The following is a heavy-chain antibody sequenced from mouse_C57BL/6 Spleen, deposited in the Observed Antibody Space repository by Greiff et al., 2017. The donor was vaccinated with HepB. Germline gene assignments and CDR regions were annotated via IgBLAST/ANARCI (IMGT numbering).Heavy chain of an antibody. J-gene: IGHJ1*03. Sequence: EVKLVESGGGLVKPGGSLKLSCAASGFTFSSYAMSWVRQTPEKRLEWVATISDGGSYTYYPDNVKGRFTISRDNAKNNLYLQMSHLKSEDTAMYYCARVYYGNPYWYFDVWGTGTTVTVSS. CDR1: GFTFSSYA. D-gene: IGHD2-1*01. CDR3: ARVYYGNPYWYFDV. CDR2: ISDGGSYT. V-gene: IGHV5-4*03.